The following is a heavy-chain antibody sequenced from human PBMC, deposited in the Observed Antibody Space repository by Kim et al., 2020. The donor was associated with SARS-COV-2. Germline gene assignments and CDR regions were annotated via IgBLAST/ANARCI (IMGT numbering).Heavy chain of an antibody. V-gene: IGHV1-3*01. Sequence: KFQGRVTITRDTSASTAYMELSSLRSEDTAVYYCAREGSIAAAGMGAFDIWGQGTMVTVSS. CDR3: AREGSIAAAGMGAFDI. D-gene: IGHD6-13*01. J-gene: IGHJ3*02.